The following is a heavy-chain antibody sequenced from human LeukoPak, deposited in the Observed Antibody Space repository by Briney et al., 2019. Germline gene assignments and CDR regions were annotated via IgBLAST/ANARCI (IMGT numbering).Heavy chain of an antibody. Sequence: PSQTLSLTCTVSGGSISSGDYYWSWIRQPPGKGLEWIGYIYYSGSTYYNPSPKSRVTISVDTSKNQFSLKLSSVTAADTAVYYCARFSPLRYCSGGSCLFFDYWGQGTLVTVSS. D-gene: IGHD2-15*01. CDR2: IYYSGST. V-gene: IGHV4-30-4*08. CDR3: ARFSPLRYCSGGSCLFFDY. CDR1: GGSISSGDYY. J-gene: IGHJ4*02.